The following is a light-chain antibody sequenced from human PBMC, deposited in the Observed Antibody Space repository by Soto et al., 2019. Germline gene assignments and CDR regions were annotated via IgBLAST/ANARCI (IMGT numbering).Light chain of an antibody. V-gene: IGKV3-11*01. Sequence: EIVLTQSPATLLLSRGETATISYRASQSIDIYLAWYQQRPGRAPRLLFYDASSRPAAVPARFSGSGSGTDFTLTIAGLEPEDFAVYYRQQRGNWPLTFGGGTKVDVK. CDR3: QQRGNWPLT. CDR1: QSIDIY. J-gene: IGKJ4*01. CDR2: DAS.